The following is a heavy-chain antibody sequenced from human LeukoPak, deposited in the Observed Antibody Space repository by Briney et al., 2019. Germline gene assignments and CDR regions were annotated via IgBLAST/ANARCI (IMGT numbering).Heavy chain of an antibody. J-gene: IGHJ4*02. Sequence: GSLRLSCAASGFTFSSYAMSWVRQAPGKGLEWIGEIYHSGSTNYNPSLKSRVTISVDKSKNQFSLKLSSVTAADTAVYYCAREALRYFDWLGIWGQGTLVTVSS. CDR2: IYHSGST. CDR3: AREALRYFDWLGI. V-gene: IGHV4-4*02. CDR1: GFTFSSYAM. D-gene: IGHD3-9*01.